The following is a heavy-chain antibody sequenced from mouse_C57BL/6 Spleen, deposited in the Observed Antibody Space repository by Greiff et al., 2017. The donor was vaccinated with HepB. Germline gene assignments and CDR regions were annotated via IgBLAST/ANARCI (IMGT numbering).Heavy chain of an antibody. CDR3: TRVTYDYDGAY. V-gene: IGHV1-15*01. Sequence: QVQLQQSGAELVRPGASVTLSCKASGYTFTDYEMHWVKQTPVHGLEWIGAIDPETGGTAYNQKFKGKAILTADKSSSTAYMELRSLTSEDSAVYYCTRVTYDYDGAYWGQGTLVTVSA. CDR1: GYTFTDYE. CDR2: IDPETGGT. J-gene: IGHJ3*01. D-gene: IGHD2-4*01.